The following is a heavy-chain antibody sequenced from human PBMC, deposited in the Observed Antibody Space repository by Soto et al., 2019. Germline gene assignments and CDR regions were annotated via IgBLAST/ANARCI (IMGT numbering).Heavy chain of an antibody. CDR3: AKDMGYSSSGDSAFDI. CDR2: ISWNSGSI. J-gene: IGHJ3*02. Sequence: HPGGSLRLSCAASGFTFDDYAMHWVRQAPGKGLEWVSGISWNSGSIGYADSVKGRFTISRDNAKNSLYLQMNSLRAEDTALYYCAKDMGYSSSGDSAFDIWGQGTMVTVSS. V-gene: IGHV3-9*01. CDR1: GFTFDDYA. D-gene: IGHD3-22*01.